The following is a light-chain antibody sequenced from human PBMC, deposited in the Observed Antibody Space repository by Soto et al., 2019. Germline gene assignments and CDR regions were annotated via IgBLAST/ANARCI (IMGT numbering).Light chain of an antibody. CDR2: GAS. Sequence: EIVLTQSPATLSLSPGERATLSCRASQSVSTYLAWYQQKPGQAPRLLIYGASTRATGLPARFSGSGSGTEFTLTISSLQSEDFAVYYCQQYNDWLLYTFGQGTKLEIK. J-gene: IGKJ2*01. CDR1: QSVSTY. CDR3: QQYNDWLLYT. V-gene: IGKV3-15*01.